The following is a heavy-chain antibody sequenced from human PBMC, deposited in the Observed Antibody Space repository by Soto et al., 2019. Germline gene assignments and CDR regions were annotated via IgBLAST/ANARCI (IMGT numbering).Heavy chain of an antibody. J-gene: IGHJ4*02. Sequence: GESLKISCKGSGYSFTSYWIGWVRQMPGKGLEWMGIIFPGDSDPKYRPSFQGQVTISADKSITTAYLQWSSLKASDTAIYYCARGPNFDYWGQGTLVTVS. V-gene: IGHV5-51*01. CDR2: IFPGDSDP. CDR3: ARGPNFDY. CDR1: GYSFTSYW.